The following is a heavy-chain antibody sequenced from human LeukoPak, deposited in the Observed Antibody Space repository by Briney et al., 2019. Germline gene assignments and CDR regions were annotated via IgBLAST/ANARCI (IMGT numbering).Heavy chain of an antibody. J-gene: IGHJ5*02. CDR3: AREAAPGTAARRGAFDP. V-gene: IGHV4-59*01. CDR2: IYYSGST. CDR1: GGSINNYY. Sequence: PSETLSLTCTVSGGSINNYYWSWIRQPPGKGLEWIGYIYYSGSTNYNPSLKSRVTISVDTSKNQFSLKLSSVTAADTAMYYCAREAAPGTAARRGAFDPWGQGALVTVSS. D-gene: IGHD6-6*01.